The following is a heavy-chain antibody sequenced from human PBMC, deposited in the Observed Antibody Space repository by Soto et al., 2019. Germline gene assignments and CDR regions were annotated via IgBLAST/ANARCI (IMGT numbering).Heavy chain of an antibody. V-gene: IGHV4-31*03. J-gene: IGHJ5*02. D-gene: IGHD2-15*01. CDR1: RAFINSGGFY. CDR2: IFHSGST. CDR3: VRGGIAGHWFDP. Sequence: SETLSLTCSVSRAFINSGGFYYSWIRQPPGKGLEWLGYIFHSGSTLYNPSLRGRLTLSADTSRNQLSLYLTSVTAADTAVYYCVRGGIAGHWFDPWGQGILVTISS.